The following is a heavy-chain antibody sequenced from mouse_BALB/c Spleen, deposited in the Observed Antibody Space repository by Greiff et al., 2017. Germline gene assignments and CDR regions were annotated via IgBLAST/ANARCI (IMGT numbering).Heavy chain of an antibody. CDR3: GRSEDYRYDNYYAMDY. CDR1: GYSFTGYF. V-gene: IGHV1-37*01. D-gene: IGHD2-14*01. Sequence: VQLKQSGPELVKPGASVKISCKASGYSFTGYFMNWVKQSHGKSLEWIGRINPYNGDTFYNQKFKGKATLTVDKSSSTAHMELLSLTSEDSAVYYCGRSEDYRYDNYYAMDYWGQGTSVTVSS. J-gene: IGHJ4*01. CDR2: INPYNGDT.